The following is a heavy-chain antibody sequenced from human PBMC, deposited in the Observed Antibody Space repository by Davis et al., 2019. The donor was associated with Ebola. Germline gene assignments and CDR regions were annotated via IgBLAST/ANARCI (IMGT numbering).Heavy chain of an antibody. D-gene: IGHD6-6*01. Sequence: GESLKISCKGFGYSFISYWIAWVRQLPGKGLEWMGIIYPADSDIRYSPSFRGQVTISADRSITTAYLRWSSLKASDTAMYYCARLPSSLFYYMDVWGKGTTVTVSS. CDR1: GYSFISYW. CDR2: IYPADSDI. J-gene: IGHJ6*03. CDR3: ARLPSSLFYYMDV. V-gene: IGHV5-51*01.